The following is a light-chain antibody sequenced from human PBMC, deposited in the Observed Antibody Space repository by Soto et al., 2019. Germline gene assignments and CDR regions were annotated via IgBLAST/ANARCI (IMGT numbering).Light chain of an antibody. V-gene: IGLV2-14*01. CDR2: DVS. CDR3: SSFATTTIPV. Sequence: QSALTQPASVSGSPGQSITISCTGTSSVIGGYNYVSWYQQHPGKAPKLMIYDVSYRPSGVSDRFSGSKSGNTASLTISGLQAEDEADYHCSSFATTTIPVFGGGTKLTVL. J-gene: IGLJ2*01. CDR1: SSVIGGYNY.